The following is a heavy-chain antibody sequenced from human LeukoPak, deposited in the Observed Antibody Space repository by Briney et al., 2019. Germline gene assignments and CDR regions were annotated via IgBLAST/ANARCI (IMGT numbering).Heavy chain of an antibody. CDR3: ARERYCSSTSCLLYYYYYGMDV. D-gene: IGHD2-2*01. CDR2: IKQDGSEK. J-gene: IGHJ6*02. CDR1: GFTFSSYW. Sequence: GGSLRLSCAASGFTFSSYWLSWVRQAPGKGLEWVANIKQDGSEKYYVDSVKGRFTISRDNAKNSLYLQMNSLRAEDTAVYYCARERYCSSTSCLLYYYYYGMDVWGQGTTVTVSS. V-gene: IGHV3-7*01.